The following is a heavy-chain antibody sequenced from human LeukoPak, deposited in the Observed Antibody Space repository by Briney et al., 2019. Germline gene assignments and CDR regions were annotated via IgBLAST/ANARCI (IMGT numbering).Heavy chain of an antibody. CDR2: IYGGGST. J-gene: IGHJ4*02. CDR3: ARDDCSTTPCYAY. CDR1: GFTVTSHY. D-gene: IGHD2-2*01. Sequence: GGSLRLSCTASGFTVTSHYMSWVRQAPGKGLEWVSIIYGGGSTFYADSVKGRFTVSRDISKNTVYLQMNGLKAEDTAVYYCARDDCSTTPCYAYWGQGTLVTVSS. V-gene: IGHV3-53*01.